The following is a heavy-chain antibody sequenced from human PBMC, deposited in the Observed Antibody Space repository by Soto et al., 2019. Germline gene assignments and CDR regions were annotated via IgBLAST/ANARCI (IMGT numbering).Heavy chain of an antibody. CDR2: IWYDGSRQ. D-gene: IGHD3-16*01. J-gene: IGHJ3*02. V-gene: IGHV3-33*01. CDR1: GFSISTYG. CDR3: SRYNEYEDYALAFDI. Sequence: QVRLVESGGGVVQPGTSLTLSCAASGFSISTYGIHWVRQAPGKGLEWMAAIWYDGSRQYYADSGKGRFTISRDNSINMVWLQMSSLRAEDTATYYCSRYNEYEDYALAFDIWGQGTVVSVS.